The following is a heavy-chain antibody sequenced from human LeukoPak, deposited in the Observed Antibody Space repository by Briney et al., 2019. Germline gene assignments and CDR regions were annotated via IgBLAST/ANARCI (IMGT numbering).Heavy chain of an antibody. J-gene: IGHJ4*02. CDR3: ARAVAGPILGYYFDY. Sequence: SETLSLTCTVSGGSISSYYWSWIRQPPGKGLEWIGEINHSGSTNYNPSLKSRVTISVDTSKNQFSLKLSSVTAADTAVYYCARAVAGPILGYYFDYWGQGTLVTVSS. D-gene: IGHD6-19*01. V-gene: IGHV4-34*01. CDR2: INHSGST. CDR1: GGSISSYY.